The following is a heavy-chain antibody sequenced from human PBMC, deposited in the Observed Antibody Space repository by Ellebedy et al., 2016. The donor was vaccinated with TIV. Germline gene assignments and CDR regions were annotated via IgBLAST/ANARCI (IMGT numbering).Heavy chain of an antibody. CDR1: GFTFSRYA. CDR3: ARDRRYGMDV. CDR2: ISSSSNYI. J-gene: IGHJ6*02. Sequence: GESLKISCAASGFTFSRYAMSWVRQAPGKGLEWVSSISSSSNYIYYADSVKGRFTISRDNAKNSLYLQMNSLRAEDTAVYYCARDRRYGMDVWGQGTTVTVSS. V-gene: IGHV3-21*01.